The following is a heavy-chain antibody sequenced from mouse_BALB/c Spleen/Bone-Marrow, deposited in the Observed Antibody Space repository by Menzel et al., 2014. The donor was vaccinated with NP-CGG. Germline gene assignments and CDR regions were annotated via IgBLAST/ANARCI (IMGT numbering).Heavy chain of an antibody. Sequence: VQLQQSGPDLVKPGASVKISCKASGYSFSGYFMNWVKPSHGKSLEWIGRINPYNGESFYNQKFKDKATLTVDKYPTTAHMGLLSLTSEDSAVYYCGRGGTVVTKGSTYWYFDLWGAGTTVTVTS. D-gene: IGHD1-1*01. CDR1: GYSFSGYF. V-gene: IGHV1-37*01. CDR2: INPYNGES. CDR3: GRGGTVVTKGSTYWYFDL. J-gene: IGHJ1*01.